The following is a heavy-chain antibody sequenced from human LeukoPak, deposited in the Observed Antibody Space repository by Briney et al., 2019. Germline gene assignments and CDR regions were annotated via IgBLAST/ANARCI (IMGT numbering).Heavy chain of an antibody. CDR1: GFTFNKAW. CDR3: TTVEAAVLGYYYYGMDV. J-gene: IGHJ6*02. D-gene: IGHD6-13*01. Sequence: PGGSLRLSCAASGFTFNKAWMSWVRQAPGKGLEWVGRIKSKTDGGTTDYAAPVKGRFTISRDDSKNTLYLQMNSLKTEDTAVYYCTTVEAAVLGYYYYGMDVWGQGTTVTVSS. CDR2: IKSKTDGGTT. V-gene: IGHV3-15*01.